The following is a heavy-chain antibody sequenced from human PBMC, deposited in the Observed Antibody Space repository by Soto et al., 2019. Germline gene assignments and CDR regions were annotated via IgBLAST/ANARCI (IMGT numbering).Heavy chain of an antibody. D-gene: IGHD2-15*01. CDR1: GGSVNTDYW. Sequence: SETLSLTCAVSGGSVNTDYWWTWVRQPPGKGLEWIGEVHHSGTTNYIPSLTSRLTMSVDTSKNQFSLKLSSVTAAYTAVYYCARGGFRGYYYYYYGMDVWGQGTTVTVSS. CDR3: ARGGFRGYYYYYYGMDV. CDR2: VHHSGTT. J-gene: IGHJ6*02. V-gene: IGHV4-4*02.